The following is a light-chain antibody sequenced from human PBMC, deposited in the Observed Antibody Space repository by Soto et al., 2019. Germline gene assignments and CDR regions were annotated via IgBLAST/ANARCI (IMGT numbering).Light chain of an antibody. CDR2: DAS. Sequence: EIVMTQSPATLSVSPVERATLSCMASQSVSRYLAWYQQKPGQAPRLLIYDASDRATGIPARFSGSGFGTDFTLTISRLEPEDFAVYYCQKYGVSPITCGQGTRLEIK. J-gene: IGKJ5*01. CDR1: QSVSRY. CDR3: QKYGVSPIT. V-gene: IGKV3-20*01.